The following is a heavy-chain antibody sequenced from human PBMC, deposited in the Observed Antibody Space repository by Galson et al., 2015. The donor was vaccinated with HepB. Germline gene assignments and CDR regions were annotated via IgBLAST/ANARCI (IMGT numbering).Heavy chain of an antibody. CDR3: ARGRGNALDI. V-gene: IGHV6-1*01. D-gene: IGHD1-1*01. Sequence: CAISGDSVSTNSDAWNWIRQSPSRGLEWLGGTYYRSKWYNEYALSVQSRITINPDTSKNQFSLQLNSVSPEDTAIYYCARGRGNALDIWGQGTTVNVYS. CDR1: GDSVSTNSDA. CDR2: TYYRSKWYN. J-gene: IGHJ3*02.